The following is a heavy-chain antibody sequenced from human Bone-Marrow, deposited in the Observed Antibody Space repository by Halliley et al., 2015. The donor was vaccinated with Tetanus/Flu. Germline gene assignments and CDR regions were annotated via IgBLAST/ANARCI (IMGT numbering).Heavy chain of an antibody. D-gene: IGHD6-19*01. V-gene: IGHV4-30-2*06. Sequence: TLSLTCTVSNGSISSGGYYWSWIRQSPGEGLEWIGYIYHSGTTYYHPSLKSRVSISLDRARNQFSLKLNSVTAADTAVYYCARGYSSGSSGEFDYWGQGTLVTVSS. CDR2: IYHSGTT. CDR1: NGSISSGGYY. CDR3: ARGYSSGSSGEFDY. J-gene: IGHJ4*02.